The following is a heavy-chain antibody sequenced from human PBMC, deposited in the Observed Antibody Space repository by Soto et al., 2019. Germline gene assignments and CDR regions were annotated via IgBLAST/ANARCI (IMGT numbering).Heavy chain of an antibody. CDR3: APELGFGKLSVV. V-gene: IGHV1-69*01. Sequence: QVQVVQSGVEVRRPGSSVKVSCKASGDTFKNCVISWVRQAPGQGLEWMGGIIPLFGTTDFAQRFQGRLTITTDESTTTACMELSRLRSEDTATYNCAPELGFGKLSVVWGQGTTVIVSS. J-gene: IGHJ6*02. CDR2: IIPLFGTT. CDR1: GDTFKNCV. D-gene: IGHD3-10*01.